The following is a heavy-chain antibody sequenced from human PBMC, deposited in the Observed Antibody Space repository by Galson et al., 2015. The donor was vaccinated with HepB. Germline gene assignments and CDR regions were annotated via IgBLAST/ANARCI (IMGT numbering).Heavy chain of an antibody. J-gene: IGHJ5*02. D-gene: IGHD6-13*01. CDR2: IYYSGST. V-gene: IGHV4-30-4*01. Sequence: TLSLTCTVSGGSISSGDYYGSWIRQPPGKGLEWIGYIYYSGSTYYNPSLKSRVTISVDTSKNQFSLKLSSVTAADTAVYYCARRGGSWPYAGWFDPWGQGTLVTVSS. CDR1: GGSISSGDYY. CDR3: ARRGGSWPYAGWFDP.